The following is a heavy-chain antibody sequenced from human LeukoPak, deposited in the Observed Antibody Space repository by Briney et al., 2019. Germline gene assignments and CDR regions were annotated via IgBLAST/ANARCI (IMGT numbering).Heavy chain of an antibody. J-gene: IGHJ4*02. CDR3: ARVRYDILTGLQHFDY. CDR2: INPNSGGT. V-gene: IGHV1-2*02. Sequence: ASVKVSCKASGYTFTGCYMHWVRQAPGQGLEWMGWINPNSGGTNYAQKFQGRVTMTRDTSISTAYMELSRLRSDDTAVYYCARVRYDILTGLQHFDYWGQGTLVTVSS. CDR1: GYTFTGCY. D-gene: IGHD3-9*01.